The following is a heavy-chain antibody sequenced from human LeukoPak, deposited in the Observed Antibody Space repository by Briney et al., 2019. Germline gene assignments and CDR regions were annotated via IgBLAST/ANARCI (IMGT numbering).Heavy chain of an antibody. CDR3: ARRIWP. J-gene: IGHJ5*02. V-gene: IGHV4-59*01. CDR2: IHSSGTT. CDR1: GGSINSYY. Sequence: PSETLSLTCTVSGGSINSYYWNWIRQPPGKGLECIGYIHSSGTTSYNPSLKSRVTISLDTSKNQFSLKLSSVTAADTAIYYCARRIWPWGQGTLVTVSS.